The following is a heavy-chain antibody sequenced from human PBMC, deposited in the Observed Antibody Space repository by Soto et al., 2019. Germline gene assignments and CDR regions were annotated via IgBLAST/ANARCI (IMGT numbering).Heavy chain of an antibody. J-gene: IGHJ5*02. V-gene: IGHV5-10-1*01. CDR3: ARIESIARNWFDP. CDR1: GFSFTNYW. D-gene: IGHD6-13*01. Sequence: GESLKISCKTSGFSFTNYWITWVRQVPGKGLEWMGNIDPVDSYANYSPSFQGHVTFSVDTSISTAFLHWSSLKASDSATYFCARIESIARNWFDPWGQGTLVTVTS. CDR2: IDPVDSYA.